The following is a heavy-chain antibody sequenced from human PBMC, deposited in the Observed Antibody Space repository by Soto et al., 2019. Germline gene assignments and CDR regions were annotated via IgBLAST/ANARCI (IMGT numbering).Heavy chain of an antibody. Sequence: EVQILESGGGLVQPGGSLRLSCAASGFTFSMSAMSWVRQAPGKGLEWVSTTGLNGRTTYYADSVKGRFTVSRDNSKNTLDLQMNSLRAEETAVYYCATVHGTSRSFDYWGQGTLVTVSS. CDR1: GFTFSMSA. J-gene: IGHJ4*02. D-gene: IGHD6-13*01. CDR2: TGLNGRTT. CDR3: ATVHGTSRSFDY. V-gene: IGHV3-23*01.